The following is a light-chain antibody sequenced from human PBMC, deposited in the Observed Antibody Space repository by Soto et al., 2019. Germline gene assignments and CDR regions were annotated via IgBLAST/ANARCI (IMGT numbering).Light chain of an antibody. J-gene: IGKJ2*01. CDR3: QQYGSSPGT. CDR2: GAS. Sequence: IVLPQSPGTLSLSPGARATLSCRASQSVSSSYLAWDQQKPGQAPRLLIYGASRRATGIPDRFSGSGSGTDFSLTISRLEPEDFGVYYCQQYGSSPGTFGQGTKLEIK. V-gene: IGKV3-20*01. CDR1: QSVSSSY.